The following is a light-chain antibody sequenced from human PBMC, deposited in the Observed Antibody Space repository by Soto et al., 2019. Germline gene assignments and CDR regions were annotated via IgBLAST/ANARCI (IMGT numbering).Light chain of an antibody. CDR3: QQYNNWPYT. Sequence: DIQMTQSPSTLSASVGDRVTITCRASQSISSWLAWYQQKPGKAPKLLIYDASSLESGVPPRFSGTGSGTEFTLTISSLQSEDFAVYYCQQYNNWPYTFGQGTKLEIK. CDR2: DAS. CDR1: QSISSW. V-gene: IGKV1-5*01. J-gene: IGKJ2*01.